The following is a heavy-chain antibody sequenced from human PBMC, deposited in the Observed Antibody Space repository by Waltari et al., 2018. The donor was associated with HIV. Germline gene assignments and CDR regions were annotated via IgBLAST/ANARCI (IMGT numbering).Heavy chain of an antibody. V-gene: IGHV1-69*12. Sequence: QVQLVQSGSEVKKPGFSVKVSCTASGSPFGSYALRWGRQAAGPGLEWMGGIIPIFGTANYAQKFQGRVTITADESTSTAYMELSSLRSEDTAVYYCARVRDFWSGFGRTYWFDPWGQGTLVTVSS. CDR1: GSPFGSYA. J-gene: IGHJ5*02. CDR2: IIPIFGTA. D-gene: IGHD3-3*01. CDR3: ARVRDFWSGFGRTYWFDP.